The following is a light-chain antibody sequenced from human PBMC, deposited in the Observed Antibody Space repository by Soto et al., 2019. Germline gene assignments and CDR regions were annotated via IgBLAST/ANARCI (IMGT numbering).Light chain of an antibody. CDR1: SSDVGGYNY. CDR2: DVS. Sequence: QSVLTQPASVSGSPGQSITISCTGTSSDVGGYNYVSWYQQHPGKAPKLMIYDVSNRPSGVSNRFSGSKSGNTAYLTISGLQAEDEADYTSSSTLLYVFGTGTKLTVL. V-gene: IGLV2-14*01. CDR3: SSTLLYV. J-gene: IGLJ1*01.